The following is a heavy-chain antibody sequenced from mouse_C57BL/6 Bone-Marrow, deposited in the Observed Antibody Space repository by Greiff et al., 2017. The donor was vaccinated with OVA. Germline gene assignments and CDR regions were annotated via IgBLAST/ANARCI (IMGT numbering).Heavy chain of an antibody. CDR3: ARDPGTGFDY. CDR1: GYSITSGYY. Sequence: EVQLQQSGPGLVKPSQSLSLTCSVTGYSITSGYYWNWIRQFPGNKLEWMGYISYDGSNNYNPSLKNRISITRDTSKNQFFLKLNSVTTEDTATYYCARDPGTGFDYWGQGTTLTGSS. CDR2: ISYDGSN. D-gene: IGHD4-1*01. J-gene: IGHJ2*01. V-gene: IGHV3-6*01.